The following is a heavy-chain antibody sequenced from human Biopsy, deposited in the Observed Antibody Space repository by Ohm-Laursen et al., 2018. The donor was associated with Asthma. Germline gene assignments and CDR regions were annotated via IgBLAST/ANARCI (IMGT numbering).Heavy chain of an antibody. CDR2: IMTDFGTT. V-gene: IGHV1-69*01. CDR1: GGTFSNFA. Sequence: SSVKVSCKAPGGTFSNFAISWVRQAPGQGLEWLGGIMTDFGTTNYAQKFQGRVTITADESTSTAYMEVSSLRSEDTAIYYWARCQVGYSSGWSLLLKKIYYSGMDVWGQGTAVTVSS. D-gene: IGHD6-19*01. J-gene: IGHJ6*02. CDR3: ARCQVGYSSGWSLLLKKIYYSGMDV.